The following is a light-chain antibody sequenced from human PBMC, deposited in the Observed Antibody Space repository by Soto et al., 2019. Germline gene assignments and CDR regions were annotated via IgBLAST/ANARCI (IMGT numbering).Light chain of an antibody. J-gene: IGLJ1*01. CDR1: SSDVGGYNY. Sequence: QSVLTQPRSVSGSPGQSVTISCTGTSSDVGGYNYVSWYQQHPGKAPKVMIYDVGKRPSGVPDRFSGSKSGNTASLTISGLQAEDEADYYCCSYAGTYTSFVFGTGTKVTVL. CDR2: DVG. V-gene: IGLV2-11*01. CDR3: CSYAGTYTSFV.